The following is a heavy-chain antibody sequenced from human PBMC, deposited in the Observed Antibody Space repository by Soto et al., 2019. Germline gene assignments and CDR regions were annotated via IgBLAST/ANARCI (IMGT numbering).Heavy chain of an antibody. D-gene: IGHD3-22*01. CDR2: IGAYNGNT. V-gene: IGHV1-18*01. CDR1: GYTFTSYG. J-gene: IGHJ4*02. CDR3: SRVPEYYYDSSGAHDY. Sequence: ASVKDSCQASGYTFTSYGISWVRQTPGQGLEWMGWIGAYNGNTNYAQKLQGRVTMTTDTSTSTAYMELRSLRSDDTAVYYCSRVPEYYYDSSGAHDYWGQGTLVTVSS.